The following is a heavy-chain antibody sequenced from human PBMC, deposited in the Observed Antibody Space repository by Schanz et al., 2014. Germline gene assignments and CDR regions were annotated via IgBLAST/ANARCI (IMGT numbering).Heavy chain of an antibody. CDR3: ARSGSSNWYFFDY. J-gene: IGHJ4*02. V-gene: IGHV1-46*01. CDR2: INPSGGST. D-gene: IGHD6-13*01. CDR1: GYTFTSDS. Sequence: QVQLVQSGAEVKKPGASVKVSCKASGYTFTSDSMHWVRQAPGQGLEWMGMINPSGGSTTYAQKFQGRVTITRDTLASTAYMEVSSLRSEDTAVYYCARSGSSNWYFFDYWGQGTLVTVSP.